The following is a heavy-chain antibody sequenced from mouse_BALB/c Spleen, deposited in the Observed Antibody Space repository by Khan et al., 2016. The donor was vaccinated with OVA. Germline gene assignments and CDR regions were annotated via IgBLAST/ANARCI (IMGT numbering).Heavy chain of an antibody. Sequence: QVQLQQSGPEVVKPGSSMKMSCEASGYTFTDYVLNWVKQRSGQGLEWIGQIFPGSGDTYYNEKFKDKATLTADKSSNTVYMQLGSLTSEDSAVYFGARSGYGSLVYWGQGTTLTVSS. CDR1: GYTFTDYV. CDR3: ARSGYGSLVY. J-gene: IGHJ2*01. V-gene: IGHV1-77*01. D-gene: IGHD1-1*01. CDR2: IFPGSGDT.